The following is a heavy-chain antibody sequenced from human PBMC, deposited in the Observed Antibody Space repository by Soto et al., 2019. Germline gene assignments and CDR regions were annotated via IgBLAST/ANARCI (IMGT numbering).Heavy chain of an antibody. J-gene: IGHJ4*02. CDR1: GGSISSYY. D-gene: IGHD2-2*01. CDR3: ARDVGGYCSSTSCYPYFDY. CDR2: IYYSGST. Sequence: QVQLQESGPGLVKPSETLSLTCTVSGGSISSYYWSWIRQPPGKGLEWIGYIYYSGSTNYNPSLKSRVTTSVDTSKNQFSLKLSSVTAADTAVYYCARDVGGYCSSTSCYPYFDYWGQGTLVTVSS. V-gene: IGHV4-59*01.